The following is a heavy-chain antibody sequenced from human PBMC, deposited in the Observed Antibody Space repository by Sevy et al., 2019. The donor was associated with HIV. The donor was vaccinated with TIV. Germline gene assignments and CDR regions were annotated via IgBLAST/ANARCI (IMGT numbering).Heavy chain of an antibody. D-gene: IGHD3-10*01. CDR2: INEDGSVK. J-gene: IGHJ5*02. CDR3: VRAIQKSESS. Sequence: GGSLRLSCEASGFTFRTYWMNWVRQAPGKGLEWVANINEDGSVKYDVDSVKGQFTISRDNAKNSVYLQMNSLRAEDAALYYCVRAIQKSESSWGQGTLVTVSS. CDR1: GFTFRTYW. V-gene: IGHV3-7*04.